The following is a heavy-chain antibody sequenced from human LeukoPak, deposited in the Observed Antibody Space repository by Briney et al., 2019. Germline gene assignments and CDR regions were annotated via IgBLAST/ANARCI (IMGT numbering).Heavy chain of an antibody. V-gene: IGHV3-7*01. CDR3: ARDAQWLVRGANWFDP. CDR1: GFTFSSYW. CDR2: IKQDGSEK. J-gene: IGHJ5*02. D-gene: IGHD6-19*01. Sequence: GGSLRLSCAASGFTFSSYWMSWVRQAPGEGLEWVANIKQDGSEKYYVDSVKGRFTISRDNAKNSLYLQMNSLRAEDTAVYYCARDAQWLVRGANWFDPWGQGTLVTVSS.